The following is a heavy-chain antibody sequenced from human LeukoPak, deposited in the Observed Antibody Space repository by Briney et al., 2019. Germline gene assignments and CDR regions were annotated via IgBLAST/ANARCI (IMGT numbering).Heavy chain of an antibody. CDR3: ARSSVVAGSLGY. CDR1: GFTFSSYA. CDR2: ISYDGSNK. D-gene: IGHD6-19*01. V-gene: IGHV3-30-3*01. J-gene: IGHJ4*02. Sequence: PGGSLRLSCAASGFTFSSYAMHWVRQAPGKGLEWVAVISYDGSNKYYADSVKGRFTISRDNSKNTLYLQMNSLRAEDTAVYYCARSSVVAGSLGYWGQGTLVTVSS.